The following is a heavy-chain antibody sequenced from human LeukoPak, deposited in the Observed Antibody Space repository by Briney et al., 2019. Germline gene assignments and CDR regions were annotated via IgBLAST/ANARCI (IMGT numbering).Heavy chain of an antibody. V-gene: IGHV4-39*07. Sequence: SETLSLTCTVSGVSISSSSYYWGWIRQPPGKGLEWIVSIYYSGSTYYNPSLKSLVTISVDTSKNQFYLKLSSVTAADTAVYYCAREAFGVVIHDYWGQGTLVTVSS. CDR2: IYYSGST. J-gene: IGHJ4*02. CDR3: AREAFGVVIHDY. CDR1: GVSISSSSYY. D-gene: IGHD3-3*01.